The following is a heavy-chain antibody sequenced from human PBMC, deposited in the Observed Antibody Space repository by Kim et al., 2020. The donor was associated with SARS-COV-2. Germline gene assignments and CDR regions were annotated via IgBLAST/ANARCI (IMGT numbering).Heavy chain of an antibody. V-gene: IGHV4-39*01. D-gene: IGHD6-6*01. Sequence: NPYLKSRVTISVDTSKNQFSLKLSSVTAADTAVYYCARHLSISSSCYFDYWGQGTLVTVSS. CDR3: ARHLSISSSCYFDY. J-gene: IGHJ4*02.